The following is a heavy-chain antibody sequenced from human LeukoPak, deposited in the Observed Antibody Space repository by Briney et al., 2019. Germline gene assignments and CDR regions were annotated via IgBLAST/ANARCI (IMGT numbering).Heavy chain of an antibody. CDR2: IGIDSGNT. CDR3: ARDYKYAFDN. V-gene: IGHV3-48*01. D-gene: IGHD5-24*01. CDR1: GFTFSDYS. Sequence: GGSLRLSCAASGFTFSDYSMNWVRQAPGKGLEWISYIGIDSGNTNYADSVKGRSTISGDKARNSLYLQMNSLRVEDTAVYYCARDYKYAFDNWGQGTLVTVSS. J-gene: IGHJ4*02.